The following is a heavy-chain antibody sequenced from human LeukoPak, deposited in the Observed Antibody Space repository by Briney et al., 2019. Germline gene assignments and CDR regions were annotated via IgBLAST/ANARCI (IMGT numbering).Heavy chain of an antibody. V-gene: IGHV1-58*01. CDR2: IVVGNGNT. Sequence: GTSVKVSCKASGFFFTSSAVQWVRQTRGQRLEWIGRIVVGNGNTNYAQKFQERVAITRVMSTSTAYMELSSLRSEDTAVYYCAADPASSRYFDWLLSWGQGTLVTVSS. J-gene: IGHJ4*02. CDR1: GFFFTSSA. CDR3: AADPASSRYFDWLLS. D-gene: IGHD3-9*01.